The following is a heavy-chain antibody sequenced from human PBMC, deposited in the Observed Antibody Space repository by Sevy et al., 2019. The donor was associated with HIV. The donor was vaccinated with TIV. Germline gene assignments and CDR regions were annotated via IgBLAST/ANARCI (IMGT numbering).Heavy chain of an antibody. V-gene: IGHV4-61*02. CDR1: GGSISSGTYF. CDR3: AREWLLLDY. CDR2: IYSSGST. J-gene: IGHJ4*02. D-gene: IGHD5-12*01. Sequence: SETLSLTCIVSGGSISSGTYFWSWIRQPAGKGLEWIGRIYSSGSTNNNPSLKSRFTISVDTSKNQFSLKLSSVTAADTAVYYCAREWLLLDYWGRGTLVTVSS.